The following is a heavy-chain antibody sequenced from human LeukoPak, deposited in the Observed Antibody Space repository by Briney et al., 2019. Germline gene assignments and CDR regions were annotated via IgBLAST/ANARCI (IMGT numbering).Heavy chain of an antibody. D-gene: IGHD3-3*01. Sequence: PSETLSLTCAVYGGSFSGYYWSWIRQPPGKGLEWIGEINHSGSTNYNPSLKSRVTISVDTSKNQFSLKLSSVTAADTAVYYCASLMYYDFWSGRSDALDIWGQGTMVTVSS. J-gene: IGHJ3*02. CDR3: ASLMYYDFWSGRSDALDI. CDR2: INHSGST. V-gene: IGHV4-34*01. CDR1: GGSFSGYY.